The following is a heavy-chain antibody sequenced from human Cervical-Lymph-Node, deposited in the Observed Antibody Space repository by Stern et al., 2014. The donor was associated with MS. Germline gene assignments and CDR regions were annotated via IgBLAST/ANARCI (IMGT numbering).Heavy chain of an antibody. CDR1: GGSLRSYY. V-gene: IGHV4-59*01. J-gene: IGHJ4*02. Sequence: QLQLQESGPGLVKPSETLSLTCTVSGGSLRSYYWNWIRQAPGKGLEWLGVIHHTGSGNYNPSLSSRVAMSVDTSKNQFSLTVSSVTAADTAVYYCAREGEYCSGSRCYPFLDYWGQGTLVTVSS. D-gene: IGHD2-15*01. CDR3: AREGEYCSGSRCYPFLDY. CDR2: IHHTGSG.